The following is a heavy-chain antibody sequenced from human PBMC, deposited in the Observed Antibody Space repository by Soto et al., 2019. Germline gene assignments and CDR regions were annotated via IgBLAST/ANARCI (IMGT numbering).Heavy chain of an antibody. Sequence: GASVKVSCKASGYTFSSYGISWVRQAPGQGPEWMGWISAYNGNTNYAQKLQGRVTMTTDKSTSTAYMELSSLRSDDTAVYYCARGAPGGYCSYCRSYTDFYYFSGIDFWGQGTTVTVSS. J-gene: IGHJ6*02. D-gene: IGHD2-15*01. CDR3: ARGAPGGYCSYCRSYTDFYYFSGIDF. CDR2: ISAYNGNT. V-gene: IGHV1-18*01. CDR1: GYTFSSYG.